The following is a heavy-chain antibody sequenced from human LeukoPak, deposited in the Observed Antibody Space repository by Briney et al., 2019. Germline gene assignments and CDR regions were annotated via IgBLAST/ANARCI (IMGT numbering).Heavy chain of an antibody. V-gene: IGHV4-59*01. J-gene: IGHJ5*02. CDR1: GGSISSYY. Sequence: PSETLPLTCTVSGGSISSYYWSWIRQPPGKGLEWIGYIYYSGSTNYNPSLKSRVTISVDTSKNQFSLKLSSVTAADTAVYYCARVSYGSGSPNWFDPWGQGTLVTVSS. D-gene: IGHD3-10*01. CDR3: ARVSYGSGSPNWFDP. CDR2: IYYSGST.